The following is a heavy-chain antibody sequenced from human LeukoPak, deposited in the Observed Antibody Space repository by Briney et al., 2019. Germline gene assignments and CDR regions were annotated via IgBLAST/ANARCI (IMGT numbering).Heavy chain of an antibody. J-gene: IGHJ4*02. CDR2: TSYDGSNK. V-gene: IGHV3-30*18. Sequence: PGGSLRLSCAASGFTFSSYGMHWVRQAPGKGLEWVAVTSYDGSNKYYADSVKGRFTISRDNSKNTLYLQMNSLRAEDTAVYYCAKDPGGSGSYYHDDYWGQGTLVTVSS. D-gene: IGHD3-10*01. CDR3: AKDPGGSGSYYHDDY. CDR1: GFTFSSYG.